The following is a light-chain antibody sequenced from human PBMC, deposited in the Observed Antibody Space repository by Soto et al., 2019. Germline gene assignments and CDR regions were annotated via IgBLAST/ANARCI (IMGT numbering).Light chain of an antibody. Sequence: DSVMTQSPDSLAVSLGERATVNCKSSQSLLYSSNNKNYLAWYQQKPGQPPKMLIYWASSRESGVPDRFSGSGSGTDFTLTISSLQAEDVAVYYCQQYYSSPLTFGGGTKVDIK. CDR3: QQYYSSPLT. V-gene: IGKV4-1*01. CDR1: QSLLYSSNNKNY. CDR2: WAS. J-gene: IGKJ4*01.